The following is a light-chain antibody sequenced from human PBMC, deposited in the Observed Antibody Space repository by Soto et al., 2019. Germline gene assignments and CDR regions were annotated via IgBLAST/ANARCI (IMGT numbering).Light chain of an antibody. CDR2: LNGDGSH. CDR1: SGHNSYA. Sequence: QPVLTQSPSASASLGASVKLTCTLSSGHNSYAIAWHQQQPEKGPRYLMKLNGDGSHSKGDGIPDRFSGSSSGADRYLTISSLQSEDEADYYCQTWDTGIGVFGGGTQLTVL. J-gene: IGLJ3*02. V-gene: IGLV4-69*01. CDR3: QTWDTGIGV.